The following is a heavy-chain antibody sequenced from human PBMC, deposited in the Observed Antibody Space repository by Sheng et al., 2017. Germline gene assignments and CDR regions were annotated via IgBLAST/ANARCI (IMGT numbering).Heavy chain of an antibody. V-gene: IGHV3-23*01. CDR3: AKRSTIAARPPFFDY. CDR2: ISTSGGST. D-gene: IGHD6-6*01. CDR1: GFTFSSYA. J-gene: IGHJ4*02. Sequence: EVQLLESGGGLVQPGGSLRLSCAASGFTFSSYAMSWVRQAPGKGLEWVSAISTSGGSTYYADSVMGRFTISRDNSKDTLFLQMNSLRVDDTAVYYCAKRSTIAARPPFFDYWGQGTLVTVSS.